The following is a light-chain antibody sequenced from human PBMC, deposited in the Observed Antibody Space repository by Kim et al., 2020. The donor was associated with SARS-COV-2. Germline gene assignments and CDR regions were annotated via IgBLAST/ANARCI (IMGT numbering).Light chain of an antibody. CDR2: SAS. CDR3: QQLSTYPLT. V-gene: IGKV1-9*01. Sequence: GDRVTITCRASQGISSYLAWYQQKPGLAPKVLIYSASTLQSGVPSRFSGSGSGTDFTLTISSLQPEDFATYYCQQLSTYPLTFGGGTKVDIK. J-gene: IGKJ4*01. CDR1: QGISSY.